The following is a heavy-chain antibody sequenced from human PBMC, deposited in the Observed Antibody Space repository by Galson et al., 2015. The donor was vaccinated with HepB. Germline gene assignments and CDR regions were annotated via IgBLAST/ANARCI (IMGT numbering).Heavy chain of an antibody. D-gene: IGHD3-10*01. CDR3: ANIDGYYYGSVDAFDI. J-gene: IGHJ3*02. CDR1: GFTFSSYG. CDR2: IRYDGSNK. Sequence: SLRLSCAASGFTFSSYGVHWVRQAPGKGLEWVAFIRYDGSNKYYADSVKGRFTISRDNSKNTLYLQMNSLRAEDTAVYYCANIDGYYYGSVDAFDIWGQGTMVTVSS. V-gene: IGHV3-30*02.